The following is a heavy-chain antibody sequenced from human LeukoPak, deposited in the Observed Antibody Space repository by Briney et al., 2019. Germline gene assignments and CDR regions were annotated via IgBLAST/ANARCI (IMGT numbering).Heavy chain of an antibody. CDR3: ARAPYCSGGSCPPPDWFDP. CDR2: ICAYNGNT. D-gene: IGHD2-15*01. CDR1: GYTFTSYG. J-gene: IGHJ5*02. Sequence: ASLKVSSKASGYTFTSYGISWVRQAPVQGLEWMGWICAYNGNTNYAQKLQGRVTMTTDTSTSTAYMELRSLRSDDTAVYYCARAPYCSGGSCPPPDWFDPWGQGTLVTVSS. V-gene: IGHV1-18*04.